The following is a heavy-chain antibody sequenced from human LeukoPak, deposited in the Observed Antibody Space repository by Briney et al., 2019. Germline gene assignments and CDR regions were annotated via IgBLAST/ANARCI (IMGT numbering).Heavy chain of an antibody. Sequence: GGSLRLSCAASGFTFSNAWMSWVRQAPGKGLEWVGRIKSKTDGGTTDYAAPVKGRFTISRDDSKNTLYLQMNSLKTEDTAVYYCTTTYYDFWSGYEDYWGQGTLVTVSS. CDR1: GFTFSNAW. D-gene: IGHD3-3*01. J-gene: IGHJ4*02. CDR3: TTTYYDFWSGYEDY. V-gene: IGHV3-15*01. CDR2: IKSKTDGGTT.